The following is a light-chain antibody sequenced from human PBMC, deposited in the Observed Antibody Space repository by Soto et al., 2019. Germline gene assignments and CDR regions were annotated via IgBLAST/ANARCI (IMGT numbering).Light chain of an antibody. CDR1: QSINSA. J-gene: IGKJ4*01. CDR3: QQFNSYPLT. V-gene: IGKV1-13*02. Sequence: IQLTQSPSSLSASVGDKVTISCRASQSINSALAWCQQRPGKAPMVLIYDASILESGVPSRFSGSGSGTDFTLTISSLQPEDFETYYCQQFNSYPLTFGGGTKVEIE. CDR2: DAS.